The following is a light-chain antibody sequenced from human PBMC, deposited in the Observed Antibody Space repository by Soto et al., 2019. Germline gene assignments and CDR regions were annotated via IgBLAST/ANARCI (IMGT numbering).Light chain of an antibody. V-gene: IGKV1-27*01. CDR2: AAS. Sequence: DIQMTQSPSSLSASVGDRVTITCRASQGISNYLAWYQQIPGKVPKLLISAASTLQSGVPSRFSGSGSGTDFTITISSLQPVDVATYYCQKSTNVPAFGAGTQVEIK. J-gene: IGKJ4*01. CDR1: QGISNY. CDR3: QKSTNVPA.